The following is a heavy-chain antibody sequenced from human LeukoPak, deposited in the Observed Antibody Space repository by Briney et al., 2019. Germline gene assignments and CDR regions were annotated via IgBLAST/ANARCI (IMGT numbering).Heavy chain of an antibody. Sequence: ASVKVSCKASGYTFTGYYMHWVRQAPGQGLEWMGWINPNSGGTNYAQKFQGRVTMTRDTSISTAYTELSRLRSDDTAVYYCAREDCTNDVCYHRYWGQGTLVTVSS. J-gene: IGHJ4*02. CDR3: AREDCTNDVCYHRY. CDR1: GYTFTGYY. CDR2: INPNSGGT. V-gene: IGHV1-2*02. D-gene: IGHD2-8*01.